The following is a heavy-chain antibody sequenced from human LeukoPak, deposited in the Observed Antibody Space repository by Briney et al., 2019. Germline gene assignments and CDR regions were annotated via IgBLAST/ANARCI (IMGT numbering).Heavy chain of an antibody. CDR2: IYYSGST. V-gene: IGHV4-59*08. J-gene: IGHJ4*02. CDR1: TGSISSYY. CDR3: ARHYYDSSGLRYFDY. D-gene: IGHD3-22*01. Sequence: SETLSLTCTVSTGSISSYYWSWIRQPPGKGLEWIGYIYYSGSTNYNPSLKSRVTISVDTSKNQFSLKLSSVTAADTAVYYCARHYYDSSGLRYFDYWGQGTLVTVSS.